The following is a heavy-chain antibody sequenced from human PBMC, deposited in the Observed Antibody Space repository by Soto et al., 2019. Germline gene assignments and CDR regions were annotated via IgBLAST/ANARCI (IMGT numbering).Heavy chain of an antibody. CDR1: GGSFSSYT. V-gene: IGHV1-69*02. CDR3: ARDPYSSSPAPVDY. Sequence: GASVKVSCKASGGSFSSYTISWVRQAPGQGLEWMGRIIPILGIANYAQKFQGRVTITADKSTSTAYMELSSLRSEDTAVYYCARDPYSSSPAPVDYWGQGTLVTVSS. J-gene: IGHJ4*02. D-gene: IGHD6-13*01. CDR2: IIPILGIA.